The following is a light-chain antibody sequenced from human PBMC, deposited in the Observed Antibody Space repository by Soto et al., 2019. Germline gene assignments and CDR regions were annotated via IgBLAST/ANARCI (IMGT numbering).Light chain of an antibody. J-gene: IGLJ3*02. CDR2: GNS. CDR3: QSYDSSLSGWV. Sequence: QAVLTQPPSVSRAPGQRVTISCTGSSSNIGAGYDVHWYQQLPGTAPKLLIYGNSNRPSGVPDRFSGSKSGTSASLAITGLHAEDEADYYCQSYDSSLSGWVFGGGTKVTVL. CDR1: SSNIGAGYD. V-gene: IGLV1-40*01.